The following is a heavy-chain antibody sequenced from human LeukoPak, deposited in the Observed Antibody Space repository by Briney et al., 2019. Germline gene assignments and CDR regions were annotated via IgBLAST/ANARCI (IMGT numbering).Heavy chain of an antibody. Sequence: GESLKISCKASGYSFNNYWIGWVRQMPGKGLEWMGIIYPGDSDTRYSPSFQGQVTISADKSISAAYLQWASLRASDTAMYYCARGMTGFYTLFDYWGPGTLVTVSS. V-gene: IGHV5-51*01. CDR3: ARGMTGFYTLFDY. CDR2: IYPGDSDT. D-gene: IGHD3/OR15-3a*01. J-gene: IGHJ4*02. CDR1: GYSFNNYW.